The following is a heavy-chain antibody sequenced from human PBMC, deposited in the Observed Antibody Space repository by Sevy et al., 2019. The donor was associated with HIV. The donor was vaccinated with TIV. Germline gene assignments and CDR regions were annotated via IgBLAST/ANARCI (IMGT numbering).Heavy chain of an antibody. D-gene: IGHD2-15*01. Sequence: SETLSLTCTVSGGSISSYYWSWIRQPPGKGLEWIGYIYYSGSTNYNPSLKSRVTISVDTSKNQFSLKLSSVTAADTAVYYCAGINRYCSGGSCFSSYFDPWGQGTLVTVSS. J-gene: IGHJ5*02. CDR1: GGSISSYY. CDR2: IYYSGST. V-gene: IGHV4-59*01. CDR3: AGINRYCSGGSCFSSYFDP.